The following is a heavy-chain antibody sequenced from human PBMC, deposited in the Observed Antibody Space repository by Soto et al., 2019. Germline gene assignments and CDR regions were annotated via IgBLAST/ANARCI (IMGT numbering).Heavy chain of an antibody. J-gene: IGHJ4*02. CDR1: GFTFSNYG. Sequence: EVQLLESGGDLVQPGGSLRLSCAASGFTFSNYGMNWVRQAPGKGLEWVSSITGDVGTTFYADSVKGRFTISRDNSKSTSYLQMNRLRADDAALYYSAKSSSAYYYDYWGQGTLVTVSS. CDR3: AKSSSAYYYDY. V-gene: IGHV3-23*01. D-gene: IGHD3-22*01. CDR2: ITGDVGTT.